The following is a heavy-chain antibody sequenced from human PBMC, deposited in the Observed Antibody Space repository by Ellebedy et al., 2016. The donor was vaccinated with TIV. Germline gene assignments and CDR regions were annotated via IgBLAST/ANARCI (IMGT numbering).Heavy chain of an antibody. CDR2: TSGDGVNR. J-gene: IGHJ4*02. D-gene: IGHD1-26*01. CDR3: AKDLTVGARRGFHF. Sequence: GESLKISCAASGFTFRDYAMSWVRQPLGKGLEWVSSTSGDGVNRYYRDSVKGRFTISRDNSQNKLYLQMSSLRAEDTALYYCAKDLTVGARRGFHFWGQGSLVTVSS. V-gene: IGHV3-23*01. CDR1: GFTFRDYA.